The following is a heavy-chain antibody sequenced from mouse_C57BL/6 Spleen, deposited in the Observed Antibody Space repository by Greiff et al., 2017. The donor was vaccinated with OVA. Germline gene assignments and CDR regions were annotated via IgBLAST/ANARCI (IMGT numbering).Heavy chain of an antibody. D-gene: IGHD1-1*01. CDR2: ISSGGSYT. V-gene: IGHV5-6*01. CDR1: GFTFSSYG. J-gene: IGHJ4*01. Sequence: EVKLMESGGDLVKPGGSLKLSCAASGFTFSSYGMSWVRQTPDKRLEWVATISSGGSYTYYPDSVKGRFTISRDNAKNTLYLQMSSLKSEDTAMYYCARHYYGSSLNYAMDYWGQGTSVTVSS. CDR3: ARHYYGSSLNYAMDY.